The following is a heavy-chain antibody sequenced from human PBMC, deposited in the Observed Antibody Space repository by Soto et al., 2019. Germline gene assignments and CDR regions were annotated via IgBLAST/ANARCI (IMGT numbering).Heavy chain of an antibody. CDR3: TTLSLIAAAGTSWNLIGYHTYYGMDV. CDR1: GFTFSNAW. J-gene: IGHJ6*02. Sequence: PGGSLRLSCAASGFTFSNAWMSWVRQAPGKGLEWVGRIKSKTDGGTTDYAAPVKGRFTISRDDSKNTLYLQMNSLKTEDTAVYYCTTLSLIAAAGTSWNLIGYHTYYGMDVWGQGTTVTVSS. D-gene: IGHD6-13*01. V-gene: IGHV3-15*01. CDR2: IKSKTDGGTT.